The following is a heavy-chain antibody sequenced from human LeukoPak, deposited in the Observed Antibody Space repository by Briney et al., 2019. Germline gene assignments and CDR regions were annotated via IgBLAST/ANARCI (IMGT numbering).Heavy chain of an antibody. CDR1: GFTFSNYA. CDR3: AIPPAYYSSSWYYFDY. V-gene: IGHV3-23*01. Sequence: GGSLRLSCLASGFTFSNYAMSWVRQAPGKGLEWVSGITISGNTAYYADSVKGRFTISRDNSKNTLYLQMNSLRAEDTAVYYCAIPPAYYSSSWYYFDYWGQGTLVTVSS. CDR2: ITISGNTA. J-gene: IGHJ4*02. D-gene: IGHD6-13*01.